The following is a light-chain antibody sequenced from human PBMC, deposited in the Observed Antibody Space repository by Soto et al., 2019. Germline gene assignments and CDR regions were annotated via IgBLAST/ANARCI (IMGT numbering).Light chain of an antibody. V-gene: IGKV4-1*01. CDR3: QQYYSTPPIT. J-gene: IGKJ4*01. CDR1: QSVLYSSNNKNY. CDR2: CAS. Sequence: DIVMTQSPDSLAVSLGERATINCKSSQSVLYSSNNKNYLAWYQQKPVQPPKLLIYCASTRESGVPDLFSGSGSGTDFTLTISSLQAEDVAVYYCQQYYSTPPITFGGGTKVQIK.